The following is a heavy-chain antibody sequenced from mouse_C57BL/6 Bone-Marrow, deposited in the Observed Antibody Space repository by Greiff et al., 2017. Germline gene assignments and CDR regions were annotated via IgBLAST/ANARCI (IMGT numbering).Heavy chain of an antibody. J-gene: IGHJ3*01. D-gene: IGHD3-2*02. CDR3: APQPWFAY. Sequence: EVQGVESGGDLVKPGGSLKLSCAASGFTFSSYGMSWVRQTPDKRLEWVATISSGGSYTYYPDSVKGRFTISRDNAKNTLYLQMSSLKSEDTAMYYCAPQPWFAYWGQGTLVTVSA. V-gene: IGHV5-6*01. CDR2: ISSGGSYT. CDR1: GFTFSSYG.